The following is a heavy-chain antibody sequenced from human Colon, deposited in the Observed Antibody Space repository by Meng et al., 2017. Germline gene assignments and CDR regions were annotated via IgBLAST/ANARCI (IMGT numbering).Heavy chain of an antibody. V-gene: IGHV1-2*02. CDR2: LNANSGGT. CDR3: TRGGTYNYNGGPYYTYDS. Sequence: ASVKVSCKASGYTFSDHYIHWVRQAPGQGLEWMGWLNANSGGTHYAQRFQGRVTMTRDMSTSAAYMELSSLTSDDTAVFYCTRGGTYNYNGGPYYTYDSWGQGTLVTV. D-gene: IGHD3-3*01. J-gene: IGHJ4*02. CDR1: GYTFSDHY.